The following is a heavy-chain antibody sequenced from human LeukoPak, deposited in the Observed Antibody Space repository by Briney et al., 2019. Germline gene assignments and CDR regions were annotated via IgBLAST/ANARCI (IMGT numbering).Heavy chain of an antibody. V-gene: IGHV3-30*04. CDR1: GFTFSSYA. J-gene: IGHJ4*02. CDR2: ISYDGSNK. Sequence: PGGSLRLSCAASGFTFSSYAIHWVRQAPGKGLEWVAVISYDGSNKYYADSVKGRFTISRDNSKNTLYLQMNSLRAEDTAVYYCARGGVYFDYWGQGTLVTVSS. D-gene: IGHD2-8*01. CDR3: ARGGVYFDY.